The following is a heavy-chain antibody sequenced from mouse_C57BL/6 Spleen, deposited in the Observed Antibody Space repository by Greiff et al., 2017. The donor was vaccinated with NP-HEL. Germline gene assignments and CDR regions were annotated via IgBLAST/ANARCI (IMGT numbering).Heavy chain of an antibody. CDR1: GYTFTSYW. Sequence: VQLQQPGAELVRPGSSVKLSCKASGYTFTSYWMDWVKQRPGQGLEWIGNIYPSDSETHYNQKFKDKATLTVDKSSSTAYMQLSSLTSEDSAVYYCAGSNPYYAMDYWGQGTSVTVSS. CDR2: IYPSDSET. J-gene: IGHJ4*01. V-gene: IGHV1-61*01. D-gene: IGHD2-5*01. CDR3: AGSNPYYAMDY.